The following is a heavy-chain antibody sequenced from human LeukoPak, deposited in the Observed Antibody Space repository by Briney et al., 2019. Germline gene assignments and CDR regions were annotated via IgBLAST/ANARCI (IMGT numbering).Heavy chain of an antibody. D-gene: IGHD5-24*01. CDR3: ADNRDGYNNWFDP. Sequence: PSETLSLTCAVSGGSISSGGYSWSWIRQPPGKGLEWIGYIYHSGSTYYNPSLKSRVTISVDRSKNQFSLKLSSVTAADTAVYYCADNRDGYNNWFDPWGQGTLVTVSS. CDR2: IYHSGST. CDR1: GGSISSGGYS. J-gene: IGHJ5*02. V-gene: IGHV4-30-2*01.